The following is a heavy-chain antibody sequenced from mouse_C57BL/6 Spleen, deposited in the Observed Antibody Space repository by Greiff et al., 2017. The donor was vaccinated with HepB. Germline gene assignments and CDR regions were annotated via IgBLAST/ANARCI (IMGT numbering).Heavy chain of an antibody. CDR2: IGSGSSTI. V-gene: IGHV5-17*01. Sequence: EVKLVESGGGLVKPGGSLKLSCAASGFTFSDYGMHWVRQAPEKGLEWVAYIGSGSSTIYYADTVKGRFTISRDNAKNTLFLQMTSLRSEDTAMYYCARQETGTGYFDVWGTGTTVTVSS. CDR1: GFTFSDYG. CDR3: ARQETGTGYFDV. J-gene: IGHJ1*03. D-gene: IGHD4-1*01.